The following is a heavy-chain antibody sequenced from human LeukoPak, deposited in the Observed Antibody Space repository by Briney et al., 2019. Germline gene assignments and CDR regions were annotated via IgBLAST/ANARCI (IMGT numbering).Heavy chain of an antibody. Sequence: TGGSLRLSCAASGFILSNYNMNWVRQAPGKGLEWVSFISVTSSTIYYADSVKGRFTISRDNANNLLFLRMNGLRADDTAVYYCAREGGPYCSGGSCFPPNWGQGTLVTVSS. CDR1: GFILSNYN. D-gene: IGHD2-15*01. CDR3: AREGGPYCSGGSCFPPN. J-gene: IGHJ4*02. V-gene: IGHV3-48*01. CDR2: ISVTSSTI.